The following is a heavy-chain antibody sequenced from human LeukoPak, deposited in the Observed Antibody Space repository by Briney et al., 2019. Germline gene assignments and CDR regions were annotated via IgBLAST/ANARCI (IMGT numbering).Heavy chain of an antibody. CDR2: ISGSGGST. CDR1: GLILRSYA. Sequence: GGSLRLSCAASGLILRSYAMSWVRQAPGKGLEWVSAISGSGGSTYYADSVKGRFTSSRDNAKNTVCLQMNSLRVEDTAVYFCAKDPSESYNYGYFDYWGQGTLVTVSS. V-gene: IGHV3-23*01. J-gene: IGHJ4*02. D-gene: IGHD3-10*01. CDR3: AKDPSESYNYGYFDY.